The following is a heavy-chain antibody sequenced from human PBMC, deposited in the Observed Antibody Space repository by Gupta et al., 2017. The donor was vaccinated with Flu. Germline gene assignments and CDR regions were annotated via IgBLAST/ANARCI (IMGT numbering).Heavy chain of an antibody. J-gene: IGHJ4*02. D-gene: IGHD1-26*01. CDR1: GYTFTGYY. Sequence: QVQLVQSGAEVKKPGASVKVSCKASGYTFTGYYMHWVRQAPGQGLEWMGWINPNSGGTNYAQKFQGRVTMTRDTSISTAYMELSRLRSDDTAVYYCARDLRIVGATSRFDYWGQGTLVTVSS. CDR2: INPNSGGT. V-gene: IGHV1-2*02. CDR3: ARDLRIVGATSRFDY.